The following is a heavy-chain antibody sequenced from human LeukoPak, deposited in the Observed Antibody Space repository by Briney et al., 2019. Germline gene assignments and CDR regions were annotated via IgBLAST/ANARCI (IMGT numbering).Heavy chain of an antibody. D-gene: IGHD6-13*01. CDR2: IYYSGST. V-gene: IGHV4-39*01. CDR3: ARQRAAAGKNWFDP. CDR1: GGSISSSSYY. J-gene: IGHJ5*02. Sequence: SETLSLTCTVSGGSISSSSYYWGWIRQPPGKGLEWIGSIYYSGSTYYNPSLKSRVTISVDTSKNRFSLELSSVTAADTAVYYCARQRAAAGKNWFDPWGQGTLVTVSS.